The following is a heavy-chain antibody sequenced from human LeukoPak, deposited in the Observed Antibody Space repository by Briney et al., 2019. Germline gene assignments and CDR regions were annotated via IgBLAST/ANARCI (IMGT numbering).Heavy chain of an antibody. V-gene: IGHV4-34*01. CDR3: ARAGFALAPHRGTPFDY. D-gene: IGHD6-6*01. J-gene: IGHJ4*02. CDR1: GESFSDYY. Sequence: ETLSLTCAVYGESFSDYYWSWIRQPSGKGLEWIGEINHSGSTNYSPSLKSRVTISVNTSKNQFSLKLTSVTAADTAVYYCARAGFALAPHRGTPFDYWGQGTLVTVSS. CDR2: INHSGST.